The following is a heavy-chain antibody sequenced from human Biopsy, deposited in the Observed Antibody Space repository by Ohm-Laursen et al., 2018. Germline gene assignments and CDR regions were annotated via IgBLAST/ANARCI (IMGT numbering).Heavy chain of an antibody. Sequence: SVKVSCKTSGYNFISYSINWVRQAPGQGLEWMGWIRPLNGDTKYGQKFQDRVTMTTDTSTSTVYMELTSLRSDDTAVYYCARGEITFGELIVSLDSWGQGTLVTVSS. V-gene: IGHV1-18*01. CDR3: ARGEITFGELIVSLDS. J-gene: IGHJ4*02. D-gene: IGHD3-16*02. CDR2: IRPLNGDT. CDR1: GYNFISYS.